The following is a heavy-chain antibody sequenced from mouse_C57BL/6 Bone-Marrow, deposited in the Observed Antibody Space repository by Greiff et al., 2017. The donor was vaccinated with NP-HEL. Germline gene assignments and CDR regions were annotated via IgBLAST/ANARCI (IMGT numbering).Heavy chain of an antibody. D-gene: IGHD1-1*01. CDR3: ARGRLLRFFYAMDY. CDR1: GYTFTSYW. V-gene: IGHV1-69*01. Sequence: VQLQQPGAELVMPGASVKLSCKASGYTFTSYWMHWVKQRPGQGLEWIGEIDPSDSYTNYNQKFKGKSTLTVDKSSSTAYMQLSSLTSEDSAVYYCARGRLLRFFYAMDYWGQGTSVTVSS. J-gene: IGHJ4*01. CDR2: IDPSDSYT.